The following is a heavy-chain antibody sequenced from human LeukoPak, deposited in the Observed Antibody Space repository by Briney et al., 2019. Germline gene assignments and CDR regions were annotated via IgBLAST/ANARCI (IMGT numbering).Heavy chain of an antibody. CDR3: TTDESYYGGNGYNWFDP. V-gene: IGHV3-15*01. J-gene: IGHJ5*02. CDR1: GFTFSNAW. Sequence: PGGSLRLSCAASGFTFSNAWMSWVRQAPGKGLEWVGRIKSKTDGGTTDYAAPVKGRFTISRDDSKNTLYLQMNSLKTEDTAVYYCTTDESYYGGNGYNWFDPWGQGTLVTVSS. CDR2: IKSKTDGGTT. D-gene: IGHD4-23*01.